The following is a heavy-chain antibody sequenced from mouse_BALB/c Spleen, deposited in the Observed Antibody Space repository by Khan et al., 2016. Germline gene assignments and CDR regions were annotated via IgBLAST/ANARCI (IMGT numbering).Heavy chain of an antibody. V-gene: IGHV1-4*01. J-gene: IGHJ2*01. CDR3: ARDRWLLGYFDY. CDR1: GYTFTSYT. Sequence: QVQLQQSGAELARPGASVKMSCKASGYTFTSYTMHWVKQGPGQGLEWIGYVIPSNAYTNYNQKFKDQATLTADKSSSTAYMQRSSLPSDDSAVYYCARDRWLLGYFDYWGQGTTLTVSS. CDR2: VIPSNAYT. D-gene: IGHD2-3*01.